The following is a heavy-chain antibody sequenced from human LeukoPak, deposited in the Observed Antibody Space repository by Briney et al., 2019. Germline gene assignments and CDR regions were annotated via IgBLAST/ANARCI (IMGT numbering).Heavy chain of an antibody. CDR2: IIPIFGTA. Sequence: GASVKVSCKASEGTFSSYAISWVRQAPGQGLEWMGGIIPIFGTANYAQKFQGRVTITADESTSTAYMELSSLRSEDTAVYYCARDGPTYCGSVLNWFDPWGQGTLVTVSS. D-gene: IGHD3-10*01. J-gene: IGHJ5*02. CDR3: ARDGPTYCGSVLNWFDP. V-gene: IGHV1-69*13. CDR1: EGTFSSYA.